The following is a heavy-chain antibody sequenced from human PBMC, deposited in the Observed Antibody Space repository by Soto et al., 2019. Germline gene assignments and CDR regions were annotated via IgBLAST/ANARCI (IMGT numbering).Heavy chain of an antibody. CDR3: ARDNRRWDWNEMYGFDY. J-gene: IGHJ4*02. D-gene: IGHD1-1*01. Sequence: PGGSLRLSCAASGFTVSSNYMSWVRQAPGKGLEWVSVIYSGGSTYYADSVKGRFTISRDNSKNTLHLQMNSLRAEDTAVYYCARDNRRWDWNEMYGFDYWGQGT. CDR1: GFTVSSNY. V-gene: IGHV3-66*01. CDR2: IYSGGST.